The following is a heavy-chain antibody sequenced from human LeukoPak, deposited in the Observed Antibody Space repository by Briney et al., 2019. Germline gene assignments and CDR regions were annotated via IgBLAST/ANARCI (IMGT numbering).Heavy chain of an antibody. V-gene: IGHV3-48*04. CDR2: ISSSGSTI. J-gene: IGHJ4*02. D-gene: IGHD3-10*01. CDR1: GFTFSSYI. Sequence: GGSLRLSCAASGFTFSSYIMNWVRQAPGKGLEWVSYISSSGSTIYYADSVKGRFTISRDNAKNSLHLQMNSLRAEDTAVYYCARENTMVRGVIPPHLDYWGQGTLVTVSS. CDR3: ARENTMVRGVIPPHLDY.